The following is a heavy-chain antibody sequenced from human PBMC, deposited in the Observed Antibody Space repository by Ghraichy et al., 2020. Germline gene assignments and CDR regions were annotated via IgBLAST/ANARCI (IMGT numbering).Heavy chain of an antibody. CDR1: GGSISSYY. Sequence: ESLNISCTVSGGSISSYYWSWIRQPAGKGLEWIGRIYTSGSTNYNPSLKSRVTMSVDTSKNQFSLKLSSVTAADTAVYYCASGEYRITSFDYWGQGTLVTVSS. J-gene: IGHJ4*02. V-gene: IGHV4-4*07. CDR3: ASGEYRITSFDY. CDR2: IYTSGST. D-gene: IGHD6-6*01.